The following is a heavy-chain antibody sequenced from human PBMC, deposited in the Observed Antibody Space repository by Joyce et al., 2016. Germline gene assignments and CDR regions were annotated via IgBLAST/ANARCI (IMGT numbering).Heavy chain of an antibody. V-gene: IGHV5-10-1*03. CDR1: GYSFTSHW. J-gene: IGHJ5*02. Sequence: EVQLVQSGAEVKKPGESLRISCKGSGYSFTSHWISWVRQMPGKGLEWMGRIDPRDSYTDYSPSFKGHVTISVDKTISDAYPQWSSLRASDTAIYYCARHVTDWFDPWGQGTLVTVSS. D-gene: IGHD3-10*02. CDR3: ARHVTDWFDP. CDR2: IDPRDSYT.